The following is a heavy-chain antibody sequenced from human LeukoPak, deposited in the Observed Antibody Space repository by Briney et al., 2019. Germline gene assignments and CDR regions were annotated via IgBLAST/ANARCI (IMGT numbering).Heavy chain of an antibody. V-gene: IGHV3-23*01. D-gene: IGHD3-16*01. J-gene: IGHJ3*02. CDR3: AKAKAGLGAFDI. Sequence: DSVKGRFTISRDNSRNTLYLQMNSLRVEDTAVYYCAKAKAGLGAFDIWGQGTVVTVSS.